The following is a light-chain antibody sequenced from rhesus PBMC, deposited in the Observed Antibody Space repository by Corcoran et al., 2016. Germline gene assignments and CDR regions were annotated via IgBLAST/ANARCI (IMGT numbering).Light chain of an antibody. CDR2: DAS. CDR3: LQHTSYPFT. V-gene: IGKV1-28*03. Sequence: DIQMTQSPSSLSASVGDTVTITCRASQGIRSYLNWFQQKPGKAPKLLIYDASSLESGVPSRFSGSGFVTDFTLTISSLQPEDFAAYYCLQHTSYPFTFGPGTKLDIK. CDR1: QGIRSY. J-gene: IGKJ3*01.